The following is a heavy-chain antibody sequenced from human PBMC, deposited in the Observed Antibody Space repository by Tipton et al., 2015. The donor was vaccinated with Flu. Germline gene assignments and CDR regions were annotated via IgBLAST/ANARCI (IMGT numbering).Heavy chain of an antibody. J-gene: IGHJ6*02. D-gene: IGHD3-9*01. CDR3: ARDANYDILTGYHGMDV. Sequence: TLSLTCTVSGGSISSYYWSWIRQPAGKGLEWIGRIYTSGSTNYNPSLTSRVTMSVDTSKNQFSLKLSSVTAADTAVYYCARDANYDILTGYHGMDVWGQGTTVTVSS. V-gene: IGHV4-4*07. CDR2: IYTSGST. CDR1: GGSISSYY.